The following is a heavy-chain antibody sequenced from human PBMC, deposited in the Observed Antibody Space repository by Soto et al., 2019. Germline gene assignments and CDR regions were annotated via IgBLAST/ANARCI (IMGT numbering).Heavy chain of an antibody. Sequence: SETLSLTCTFSVGSISINRYDWGWIRQGPGKGLDWIGKINYSGSTYYNPSLKSRVTISVDTSKNQFSLKLNSVTAADTAVYYCARFLAAEYRNTEVDYWGQGTMVTVSS. CDR2: INYSGST. J-gene: IGHJ4*02. CDR3: ARFLAAEYRNTEVDY. D-gene: IGHD6-25*01. CDR1: VGSISINRYD. V-gene: IGHV4-39*01.